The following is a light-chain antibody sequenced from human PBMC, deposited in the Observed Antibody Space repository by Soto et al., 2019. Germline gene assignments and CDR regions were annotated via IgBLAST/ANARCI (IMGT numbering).Light chain of an antibody. J-gene: IGLJ1*01. CDR2: EVS. CDR3: SSYTSSSTYV. CDR1: SSDVGGSNY. Sequence: QSALTQPASVSGSPGQSITISCTGTSSDVGGSNYVSWYQQHPGQAPKLMIYEVSNRPSGVSNRFSGSKSGNTASLTISGLQAEDEADYYCSSYTSSSTYVFGTGTKLTVL. V-gene: IGLV2-14*01.